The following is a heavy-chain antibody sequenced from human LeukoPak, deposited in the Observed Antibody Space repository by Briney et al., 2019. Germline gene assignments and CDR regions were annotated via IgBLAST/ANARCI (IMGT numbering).Heavy chain of an antibody. Sequence: GGSLRLSCAASGLTFSNYAMSWVRQAPGKGLEWVANIKQDGSEKYYVDSVKGRFTISRDNAKNSLYLQMNSLRAEDTAVYYCATRGSFDYCGQGTLVTVSS. CDR1: GLTFSNYA. CDR2: IKQDGSEK. J-gene: IGHJ4*02. D-gene: IGHD3-10*01. CDR3: ATRGSFDY. V-gene: IGHV3-7*03.